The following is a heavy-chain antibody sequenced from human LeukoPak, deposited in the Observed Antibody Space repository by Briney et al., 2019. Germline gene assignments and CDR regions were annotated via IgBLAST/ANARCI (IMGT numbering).Heavy chain of an antibody. D-gene: IGHD4-17*01. V-gene: IGHV5-10-1*01. CDR1: GSRFTNYW. CDR2: IDPRDSYT. CDR3: ATGASKVTTDFANY. J-gene: IGHJ4*02. Sequence: GESLQISCQGPGSRFTNYWISWVRQMPGKGLEGMGRIDPRDSYTKYSPSFEGHVTISVDKSISTAFLQWNSLQASDSAMYYCATGASKVTTDFANYWGQGTQVAVS.